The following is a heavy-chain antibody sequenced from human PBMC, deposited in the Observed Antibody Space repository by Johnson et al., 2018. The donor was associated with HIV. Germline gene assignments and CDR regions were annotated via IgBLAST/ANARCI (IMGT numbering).Heavy chain of an antibody. V-gene: IGHV3-53*01. J-gene: IGHJ3*02. CDR3: AKDLGGGSSSLPGI. CDR2: IYNGGST. Sequence: VQLVESGGGVVQPGKSLRLSCAASGFTVSSNYMNWVRQAPGKGLEWVSVIYNGGSTYYADSVKGRFTISRDNSKNTLYLQMNRLRAEDTAVYYCAKDLGGGSSSLPGIWGQGTMVTVSS. CDR1: GFTVSSNY. D-gene: IGHD6-6*01.